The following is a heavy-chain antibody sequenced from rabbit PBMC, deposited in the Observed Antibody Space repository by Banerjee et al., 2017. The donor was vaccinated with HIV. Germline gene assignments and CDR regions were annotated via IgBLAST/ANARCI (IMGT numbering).Heavy chain of an antibody. J-gene: IGHJ4*01. Sequence: QQLVESGGGLVKPGASLTLTCTASGFSFSGSYYMCWVRQGPGKGLVWIGCTDGGCSGSTFYASWAKGRLSISKSSSTAVTLQMASLSAADPAAFFCARAASGYYREFNLWGPGTLVTVS. CDR3: ARAASGYYREFNL. V-gene: IGHV1S40*01. D-gene: IGHD1-1*01. CDR2: TDGGCSGST. CDR1: GFSFSGSYY.